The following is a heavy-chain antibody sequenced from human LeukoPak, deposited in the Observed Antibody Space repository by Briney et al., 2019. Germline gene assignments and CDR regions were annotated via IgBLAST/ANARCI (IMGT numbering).Heavy chain of an antibody. D-gene: IGHD1-26*01. CDR2: ISYDGSNK. CDR3: AKASVGAYDY. CDR1: GFTFSSYG. V-gene: IGHV3-30*18. Sequence: GRSLRLSCAASGFTFSSYGMHWVRQAPGKRLEWVAVISYDGSNKYYADSVKGRFTISRDNSKNTLYLQMNSLRAEDTAVYYCAKASVGAYDYWGQGTLVTVSS. J-gene: IGHJ4*02.